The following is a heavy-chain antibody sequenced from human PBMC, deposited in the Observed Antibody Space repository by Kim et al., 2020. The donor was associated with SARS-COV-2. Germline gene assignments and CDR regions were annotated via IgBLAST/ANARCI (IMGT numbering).Heavy chain of an antibody. J-gene: IGHJ4*02. V-gene: IGHV1-18*01. CDR3: ARSTSGIDILTGYPDDY. CDR2: ISAYNGNT. CDR1: GYTFTSYG. Sequence: ASVKVSCKASGYTFTSYGISWVRQAPGQGLEWMGWISAYNGNTNYAQKLQGRVTMTTDTSTSTAYMELRSLRSDDTAVYYCARSTSGIDILTGYPDDYWGQGTLVTVSS. D-gene: IGHD3-9*01.